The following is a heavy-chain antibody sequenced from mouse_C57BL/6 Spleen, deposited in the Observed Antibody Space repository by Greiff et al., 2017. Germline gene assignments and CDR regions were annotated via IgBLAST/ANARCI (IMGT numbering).Heavy chain of an antibody. CDR2: IYPRSGNT. J-gene: IGHJ2*01. CDR1: GYTFTSYG. V-gene: IGHV1-81*01. Sequence: QVTLKESGAELARPGASVKLSCKASGYTFTSYGISWVKQRTGQGLEWIGEIYPRSGNTYYNEKFKGKATLTADKSSSTAYMELRSLTSEDSAVYFCARSFITTVVARNFDYWGQGTTLTVSS. D-gene: IGHD1-1*01. CDR3: ARSFITTVVARNFDY.